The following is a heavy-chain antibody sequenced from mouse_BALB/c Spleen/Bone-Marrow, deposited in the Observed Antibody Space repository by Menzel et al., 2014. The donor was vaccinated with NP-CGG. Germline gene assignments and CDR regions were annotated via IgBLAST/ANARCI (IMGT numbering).Heavy chain of an antibody. Sequence: DVKLVESGGGLVQPGGSRKLSCAASGFTFSSFGMHWVRQAPEKGLEWVAYISSGSSTVFYADTVKDRFTVSRDNPKNTLFLQMSSLRSEDTAMYYCARSRGNFEDFDYWGQGTTLTVSS. J-gene: IGHJ2*01. CDR3: ARSRGNFEDFDY. CDR2: ISSGSSTV. D-gene: IGHD2-1*01. V-gene: IGHV5-17*02. CDR1: GFTFSSFG.